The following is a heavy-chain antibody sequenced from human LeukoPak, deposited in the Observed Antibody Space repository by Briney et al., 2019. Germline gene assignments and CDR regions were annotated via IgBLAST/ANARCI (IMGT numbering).Heavy chain of an antibody. CDR2: INSDGSST. Sequence: GGSLRLSCAVSGFTFSNYWMYWVRQAPGKRLVWVARINSDGSSTTYADSVEGRFTIPRDNTKSMLHLQMHSLRVDDSAVYFCTRTTTTADWYFDLWGRGTLVTVSS. D-gene: IGHD1-1*01. J-gene: IGHJ2*01. V-gene: IGHV3-74*01. CDR1: GFTFSNYW. CDR3: TRTTTTADWYFDL.